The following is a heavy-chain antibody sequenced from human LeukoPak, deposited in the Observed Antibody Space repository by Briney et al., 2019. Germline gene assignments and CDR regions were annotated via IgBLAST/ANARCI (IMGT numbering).Heavy chain of an antibody. V-gene: IGHV3-64D*06. CDR3: VIVRGYFDSSGSDY. J-gene: IGHJ4*02. CDR1: GFTFSSYT. CDR2: ITSNGGSA. D-gene: IGHD3-9*01. Sequence: GGSLRLSCSASGFTFSSYTIHWVRQTPGKGLEFVSAITSNGGSAYYADSVKGRFTISRDNSKNTVYLQMSSLRAEDTAVYYCVIVRGYFDSSGSDYWGQGTLVTVSS.